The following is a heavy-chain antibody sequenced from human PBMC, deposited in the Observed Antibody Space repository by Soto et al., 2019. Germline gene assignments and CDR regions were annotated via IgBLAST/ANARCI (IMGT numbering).Heavy chain of an antibody. J-gene: IGHJ4*02. V-gene: IGHV1-18*01. D-gene: IGHD1-1*01. CDR1: GYTFTSYG. Sequence: QVHLVQSGAEVKKPGASVKVSCKGSGYTFTSYGITWVRQAPGQGLEWMGWISAHNGNTDYAQKLQGRVTRTRDTSTSPAYMELGSLRSDDTAVDYCARGRYGDYWGQGALVTVSS. CDR2: ISAHNGNT. CDR3: ARGRYGDY.